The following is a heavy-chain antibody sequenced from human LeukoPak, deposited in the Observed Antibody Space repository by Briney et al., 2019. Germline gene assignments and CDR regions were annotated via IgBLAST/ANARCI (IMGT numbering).Heavy chain of an antibody. Sequence: ASVKVSCKASGYTSTSYDINWVRQATGQGLEWMGWMNPNSGNTGYAQKFQGRVTMTRNTSISTAYMELSSLRSEDTAVYYCARGYGDYYYYGMDVWGQGTTVTVSS. V-gene: IGHV1-8*01. CDR2: MNPNSGNT. D-gene: IGHD4-17*01. CDR1: GYTSTSYD. J-gene: IGHJ6*02. CDR3: ARGYGDYYYYGMDV.